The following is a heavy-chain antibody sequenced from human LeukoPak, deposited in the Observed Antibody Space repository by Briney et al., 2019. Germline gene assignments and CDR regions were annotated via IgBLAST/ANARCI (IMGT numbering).Heavy chain of an antibody. CDR3: ATHTFPKSYYFDY. V-gene: IGHV3-23*01. Sequence: GGFLRPSCAASGLTFSSYAMSGVRRAPGKGLEWVSTIHSGRANTYYADSVKGRFTISRDDPKNTLYLQMNSLRAEDTAVYYCATHTFPKSYYFDYWGRGTLVTVSS. CDR2: IHSGRANT. D-gene: IGHD2-2*02. J-gene: IGHJ4*02. CDR1: GLTFSSYA.